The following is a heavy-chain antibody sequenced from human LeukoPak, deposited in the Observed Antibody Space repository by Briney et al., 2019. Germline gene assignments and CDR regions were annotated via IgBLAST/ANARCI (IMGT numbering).Heavy chain of an antibody. CDR1: GGSISSYY. CDR2: IYYSGST. Sequence: PSETLPLTCTVSGGSISSYYWSWIRQPPGKGLEWIGYIYYSGSTNYNPSLKSRVTISVDTSKNQFSLKLSSVTAADTAVYYCAAGFRDGYNYGYWGQGTLVTVSS. CDR3: AAGFRDGYNYGY. J-gene: IGHJ4*02. V-gene: IGHV4-59*08. D-gene: IGHD5-24*01.